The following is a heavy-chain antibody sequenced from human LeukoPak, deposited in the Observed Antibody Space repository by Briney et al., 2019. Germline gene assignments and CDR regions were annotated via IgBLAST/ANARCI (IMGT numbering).Heavy chain of an antibody. CDR1: GFSVSDNY. V-gene: IGHV3-66*01. CDR3: ARISGTLCFDL. J-gene: IGHJ4*02. D-gene: IGHD1-7*01. CDR2: IYAGGDT. Sequence: GGSLRLSCAASGFSVSDNYMSWVRQAPARGLEWVSVIYAGGDTYYADSVKGRVTISRDNSKNTVYLKMPSLRADDTAVYYCARISGTLCFDLWGLGTLVTVSS.